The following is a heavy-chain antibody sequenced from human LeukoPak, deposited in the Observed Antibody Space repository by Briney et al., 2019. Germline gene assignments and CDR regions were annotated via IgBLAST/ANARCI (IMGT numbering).Heavy chain of an antibody. CDR1: GFTFDDYG. CDR3: ARGYYDILTGYHYFDY. CDR2: INWNGGST. D-gene: IGHD3-9*01. J-gene: IGHJ4*02. V-gene: IGHV3-20*04. Sequence: RAGGSLRLYCAASGFTFDDYGMSWVRQAPGKGLEWVSGINWNGGSTGYADSVKGRFTISRDNAKNSLYLQMNSLRAEDTALYYCARGYYDILTGYHYFDYWGQGTLVTVS.